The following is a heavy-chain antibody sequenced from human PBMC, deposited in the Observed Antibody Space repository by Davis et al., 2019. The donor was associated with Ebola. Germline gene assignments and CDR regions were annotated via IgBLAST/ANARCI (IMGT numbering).Heavy chain of an antibody. Sequence: GESLKISCAASGFTFSSYGMHWVRQAPGKGLEWVAVISYDGSNKYYADSVKGRFTISRDNSKNTLYLQMNSLRAEDTAVYYCASSNYYGSGSYAHWGQGTLVTVSS. J-gene: IGHJ4*02. CDR3: ASSNYYGSGSYAH. D-gene: IGHD3-10*01. CDR2: ISYDGSNK. V-gene: IGHV3-30*03. CDR1: GFTFSSYG.